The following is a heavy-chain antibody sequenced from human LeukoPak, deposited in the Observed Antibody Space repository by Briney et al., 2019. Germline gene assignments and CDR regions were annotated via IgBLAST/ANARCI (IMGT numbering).Heavy chain of an antibody. Sequence: GGSLRLSCAASGFTFSSYGMTWVRQAPGKGLEWVSSISSSSSYIYYADSVKGRFTISRDNAKNSLYLQMNSLRAEDTAVYYCARVSCSGGSCYLGWFDPWGQGTLVTVSS. D-gene: IGHD2-15*01. V-gene: IGHV3-21*01. CDR3: ARVSCSGGSCYLGWFDP. CDR2: ISSSSSYI. CDR1: GFTFSSYG. J-gene: IGHJ5*02.